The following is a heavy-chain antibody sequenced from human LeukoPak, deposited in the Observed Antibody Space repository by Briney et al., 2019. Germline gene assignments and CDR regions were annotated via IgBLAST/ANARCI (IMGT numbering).Heavy chain of an antibody. V-gene: IGHV3-15*01. D-gene: IGHD4-23*01. Sequence: SGGSLRLSCAASGFTFSNAWMSWVRQAPGKGLEWVGRIKSKTDGETTDYAAPVKDRFTISRDDSKNTLYLRMNSLKTEDTAVYYCTTIDLIGGNSIGSDYWGQGTLVTVSS. CDR2: IKSKTDGETT. CDR3: TTIDLIGGNSIGSDY. J-gene: IGHJ4*02. CDR1: GFTFSNAW.